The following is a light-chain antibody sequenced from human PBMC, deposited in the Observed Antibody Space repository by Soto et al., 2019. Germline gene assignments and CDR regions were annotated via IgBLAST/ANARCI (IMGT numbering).Light chain of an antibody. CDR3: ASYTTTSTLWV. J-gene: IGLJ3*02. CDR1: SSDVGGYNH. Sequence: QSALTQPASMSGSPGQSITISCTGTSSDVGGYNHVSWYQHHPGKAPKVIIFEVNNRPSGISNRFSGSKSGNTASLTISGLQAEDEADYYCASYTTTSTLWVFGGGTKLTVL. CDR2: EVN. V-gene: IGLV2-14*01.